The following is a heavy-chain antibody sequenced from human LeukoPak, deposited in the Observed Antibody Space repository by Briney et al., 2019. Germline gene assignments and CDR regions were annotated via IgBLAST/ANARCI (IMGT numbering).Heavy chain of an antibody. J-gene: IGHJ4*02. CDR2: MNPNSGNT. CDR3: ARSDWHSGSYCDY. D-gene: IGHD1-26*01. CDR1: GYTFTSYD. V-gene: IGHV1-8*01. Sequence: ASVKVSCKASGYTFTSYDINWVRQATGQGLEWMGWMNPNSGNTGYAQKFQGRVTLTRNTSISTAYMELSSLGSDDTAMYYCARSDWHSGSYCDYWGQGTLVTVSS.